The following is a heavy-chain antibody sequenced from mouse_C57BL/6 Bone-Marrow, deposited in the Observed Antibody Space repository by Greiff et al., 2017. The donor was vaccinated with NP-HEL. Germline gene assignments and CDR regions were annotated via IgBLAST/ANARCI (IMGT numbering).Heavy chain of an antibody. D-gene: IGHD4-1*01. CDR3: ARRTGSGFDY. CDR1: GYTFTSYS. J-gene: IGHJ2*01. Sequence: VQLMQPGAELARPGASVKMSCKASGYTFTSYSMHWVKQRPGQGLEWIGYINPSSGYTKYNQKFKDKATLTADKSSSTAYMQLSSLTSEDSAVYYCARRTGSGFDYWGQGTTLTVSS. CDR2: INPSSGYT. V-gene: IGHV1-4*01.